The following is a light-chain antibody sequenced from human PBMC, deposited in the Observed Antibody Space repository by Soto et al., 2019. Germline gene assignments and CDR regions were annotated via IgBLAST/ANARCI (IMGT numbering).Light chain of an antibody. CDR1: QSVSSSY. CDR3: QQYGSSPSWT. J-gene: IGKJ1*01. V-gene: IGKV3-20*01. CDR2: GAS. Sequence: EIVLTQSPGTLSLSPGERATLSCRASQSVSSSYLAWYQQKPCQAHRLLIYGASSRATVIPDRFSGSGSGTDFTLTISRLEPEDFAVYYCQQYGSSPSWTFGQGTKVDIK.